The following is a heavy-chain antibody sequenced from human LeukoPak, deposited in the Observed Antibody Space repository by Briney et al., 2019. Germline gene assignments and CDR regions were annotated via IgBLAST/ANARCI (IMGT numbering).Heavy chain of an antibody. CDR3: AKAASSSWPSYYYGMDV. J-gene: IGHJ6*02. Sequence: GGSLRLSCAASGFTFNIYAMNWVRQAPGKGLEWVSGISGSGGTTYYADSVKGRFTISKDNSKNTVYLQMSSLRVDDTAVYYCAKAASSSWPSYYYGMDVWGQGTTVTVSS. CDR2: ISGSGGTT. CDR1: GFTFNIYA. D-gene: IGHD6-13*01. V-gene: IGHV3-23*01.